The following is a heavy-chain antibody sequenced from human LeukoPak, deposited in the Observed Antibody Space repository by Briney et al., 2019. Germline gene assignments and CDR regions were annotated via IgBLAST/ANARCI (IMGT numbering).Heavy chain of an antibody. CDR3: ARATYSSGWGTSDY. V-gene: IGHV4-59*01. D-gene: IGHD6-19*01. Sequence: PSETLSLTCTVSGGSISSYYWSWIRQPPGKGLEWIGYIYYSGSTNYNPSLQSRVTISVDPSKNQFSLKLSSVTAADTAVYYCARATYSSGWGTSDYWGQGTLVTVSS. J-gene: IGHJ4*02. CDR1: GGSISSYY. CDR2: IYYSGST.